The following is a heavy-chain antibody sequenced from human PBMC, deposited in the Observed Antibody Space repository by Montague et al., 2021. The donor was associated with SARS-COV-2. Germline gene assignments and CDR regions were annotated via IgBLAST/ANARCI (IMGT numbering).Heavy chain of an antibody. D-gene: IGHD3-16*01. CDR1: GFTFDDYA. J-gene: IGHJ4*02. CDR3: STRGGY. Sequence: SLRLSCAASGFTFDDYAMHWVRQAPGKGLEWVGRIKSKTDGGTTDYAAPVKGRSTISRDDSKNTLYLQMNSLKTEDTALYYCSTRGGYWGQGTPVTVSS. CDR2: IKSKTDGGTT. V-gene: IGHV3-15*01.